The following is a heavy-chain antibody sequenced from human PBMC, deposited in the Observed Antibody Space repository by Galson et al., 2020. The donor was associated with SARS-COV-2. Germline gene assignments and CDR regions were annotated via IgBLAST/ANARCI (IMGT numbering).Heavy chain of an antibody. V-gene: IGHV3-74*01. Sequence: GESLKISCAASGISFSDYWMHWVRQAPGKGLVWVSRITTYGNSTNYADSVRGRFTISRDNSKNTLYLQMNSLRAEDTAVYYCARDPISIAVAGTSDYWGQGTLVTVSS. CDR1: GISFSDYW. D-gene: IGHD6-19*01. J-gene: IGHJ4*02. CDR3: ARDPISIAVAGTSDY. CDR2: ITTYGNST.